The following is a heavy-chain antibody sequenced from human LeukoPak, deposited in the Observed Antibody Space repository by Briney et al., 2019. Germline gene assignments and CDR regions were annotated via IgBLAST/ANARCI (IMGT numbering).Heavy chain of an antibody. D-gene: IGHD1-26*01. CDR3: ARGSSARFIGPEY. J-gene: IGHJ4*01. CDR1: GFTFSDYA. V-gene: IGHV3-23*05. CDR2: FKTNYNQV. Sequence: GGSLRLSCVASGFTFSDYAMNWVRQAPGKGLEWVSTFKTNYNQVYYAESVRGRFTISTDNSKNTAYLQMNSLRVEDTAVYFCARGSSARFIGPEYWGHGTLVTVSS.